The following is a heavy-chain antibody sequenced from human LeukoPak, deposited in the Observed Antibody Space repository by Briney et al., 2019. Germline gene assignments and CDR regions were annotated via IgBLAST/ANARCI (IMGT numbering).Heavy chain of an antibody. D-gene: IGHD2-21*02. J-gene: IGHJ3*02. Sequence: ASVKVSCKASGYTFTSYDINWVRQATGQGLEWMGWMNPNSGNTGYAQKFQGRVTMTRNTSISTAYMELRSLRSDDTAVYYCARAGDPLDAFDIWGQGTMVTVSS. CDR2: MNPNSGNT. V-gene: IGHV1-8*01. CDR1: GYTFTSYD. CDR3: ARAGDPLDAFDI.